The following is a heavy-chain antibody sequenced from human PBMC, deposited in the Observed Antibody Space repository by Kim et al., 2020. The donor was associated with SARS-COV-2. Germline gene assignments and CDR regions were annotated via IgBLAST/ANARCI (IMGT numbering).Heavy chain of an antibody. J-gene: IGHJ4*02. Sequence: SETLSLTCTVSGGSISSYYWSWIRQPPGKGLEWIGYIYYSGSTNYNPSLKSRVTISVDTSKNQFSLKLSSVTAADTAVYYCARGTWDILTGYFPHYFDYWGKATLVTVSS. CDR3: ARGTWDILTGYFPHYFDY. V-gene: IGHV4-59*01. CDR2: IYYSGST. D-gene: IGHD3-9*01. CDR1: GGSISSYY.